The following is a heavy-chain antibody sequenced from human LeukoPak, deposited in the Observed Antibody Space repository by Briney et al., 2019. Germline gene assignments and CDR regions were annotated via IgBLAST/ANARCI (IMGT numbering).Heavy chain of an antibody. Sequence: SGTLSLTCTVSGGSISSSTYFWGWIRQPPGKGLEWIGYIYYSGSTNYNPSLKSRVTISVDTSKNQFSLKLSSVTAADTAVYYCARSVMTWYNWNTNWFDPWGQGTLVTVSS. CDR2: IYYSGST. D-gene: IGHD1/OR15-1a*01. CDR3: ARSVMTWYNWNTNWFDP. V-gene: IGHV4-61*05. CDR1: GGSISSSTYF. J-gene: IGHJ5*02.